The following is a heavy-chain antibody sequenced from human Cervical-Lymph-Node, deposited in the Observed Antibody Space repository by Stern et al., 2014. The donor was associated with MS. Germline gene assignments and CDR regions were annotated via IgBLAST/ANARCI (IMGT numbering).Heavy chain of an antibody. CDR2: ITVYNGNT. CDR3: ARGWGDPRH. Sequence: VQLVESGAEVKKPGASVNVSCKASGYTFSSFAITWVRQAPGQGLEWMGTITVYNGNTNYAQRVQDRVTMTTETSTNTAYMEVRNLVSDDTALYYCARGWGDPRHWGQGTLVTVSS. J-gene: IGHJ4*02. V-gene: IGHV1-18*01. D-gene: IGHD3-16*01. CDR1: GYTFSSFA.